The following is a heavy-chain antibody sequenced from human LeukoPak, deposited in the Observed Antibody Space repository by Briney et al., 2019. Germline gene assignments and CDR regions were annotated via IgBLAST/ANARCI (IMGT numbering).Heavy chain of an antibody. V-gene: IGHV3-30*02. D-gene: IGHD3-3*01. CDR1: GFTFSSYG. CDR2: IRYDGSNK. Sequence: GGSLRLSCAASGFTFSSYGMHWVRQAPGKGLGWVAFIRYDGSNKYYADSVKGRFTISRDNSKNTLYLQMNSLRAEDTAVYYCAKSKPITIFGVVHRWGQGTLVTVSS. CDR3: AKSKPITIFGVVHR. J-gene: IGHJ4*02.